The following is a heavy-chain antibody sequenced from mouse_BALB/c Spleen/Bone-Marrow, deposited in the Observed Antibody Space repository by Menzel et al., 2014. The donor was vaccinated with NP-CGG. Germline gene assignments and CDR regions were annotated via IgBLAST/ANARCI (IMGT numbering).Heavy chain of an antibody. CDR2: IHPNSGNT. V-gene: IGHV1S130*01. D-gene: IGHD2-14*01. CDR1: GYTFTNSW. J-gene: IGHJ2*01. CDR3: ARHHMYAYYFDY. Sequence: QVQLKESGSVLVRPGASVKLSCKDSGYTFTNSWLHWAKQRPGQGLEWIGEIHPNSGNTNFNEKFKVKATLTVDTYSSTAYVDLSTLTAQDSAVYYCARHHMYAYYFDYWAQGPTLTVSS.